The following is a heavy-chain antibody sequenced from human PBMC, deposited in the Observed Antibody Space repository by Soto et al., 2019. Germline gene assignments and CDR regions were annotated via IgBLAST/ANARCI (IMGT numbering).Heavy chain of an antibody. CDR3: AKTPGPAKPTMVRGVDPTMYYFDY. V-gene: IGHV3-23*01. D-gene: IGHD3-10*01. J-gene: IGHJ4*02. Sequence: GESLKISCAASGFTFSSYAMSWVRQAPGKGLEWVSAISGSGGSTYYADSVKGRFTISRDNSKNTLYLQMNSLRAEDTAVYYCAKTPGPAKPTMVRGVDPTMYYFDYWGQGTLVTVSS. CDR1: GFTFSSYA. CDR2: ISGSGGST.